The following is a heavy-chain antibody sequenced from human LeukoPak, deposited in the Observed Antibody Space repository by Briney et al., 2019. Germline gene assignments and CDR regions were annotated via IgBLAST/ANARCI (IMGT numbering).Heavy chain of an antibody. D-gene: IGHD6-13*01. V-gene: IGHV6-1*01. Sequence: SQTLSLTCAISGDSVSSNSGAWNWIRQSPSRGLEWLGRTYYRTRWYNDYAGHVKSRIAIDQDTSKNQFYLQLNSVTPEDTAVYYCARDRWSYYFDYWGQGALVTVSS. CDR1: GDSVSSNSGA. CDR2: TYYRTRWYN. J-gene: IGHJ4*02. CDR3: ARDRWSYYFDY.